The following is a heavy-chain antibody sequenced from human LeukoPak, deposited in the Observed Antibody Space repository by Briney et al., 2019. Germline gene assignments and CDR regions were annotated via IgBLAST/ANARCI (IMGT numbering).Heavy chain of an antibody. J-gene: IGHJ4*02. D-gene: IGHD4-17*01. CDR3: AKEDDYGDLFDY. CDR1: GFTFSIYG. Sequence: PGGSLRLSCVGSGFTFSIYGMHWVRQPPGKGLEWVAAIWNDGTDEFYSDSVKGRFTISRDNSKSTVYLQMNSLRAEDTAVYYCAKEDDYGDLFDYWGQGTLVTVSS. V-gene: IGHV3-33*06. CDR2: IWNDGTDE.